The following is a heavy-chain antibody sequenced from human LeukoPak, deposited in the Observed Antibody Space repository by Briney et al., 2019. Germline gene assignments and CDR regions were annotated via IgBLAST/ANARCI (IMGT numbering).Heavy chain of an antibody. CDR1: GFTFSTYW. V-gene: IGHV3-7*03. CDR2: IKHDGSEK. Sequence: GGSLRLSCAASGFTFSTYWMSWVRQAPGKGLEWVANIKHDGSEKYYVDSVEGRFTISRDNAQNSLYLQMNSLRAEDTAVYYCARGPAVAGNYWGQGTLVTVSS. D-gene: IGHD6-19*01. J-gene: IGHJ4*02. CDR3: ARGPAVAGNY.